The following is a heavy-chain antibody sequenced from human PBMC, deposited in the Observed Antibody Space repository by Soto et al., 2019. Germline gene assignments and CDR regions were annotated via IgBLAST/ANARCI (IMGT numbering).Heavy chain of an antibody. CDR3: ARHLGIGLMATTGDY. CDR1: GGSISSSSYY. V-gene: IGHV4-39*01. CDR2: IYYSGST. Sequence: QLLESGPGLVKPSETLSLTCTVSGGSISSSSYYWGWIRQPPGKGLEWIGSIYYSGSTYYNPSLKSRVTISVDTSKNQFSLKLSSVTAADTAVYYCARHLGIGLMATTGDYWGQGTLVTVSS. J-gene: IGHJ4*02. D-gene: IGHD5-12*01.